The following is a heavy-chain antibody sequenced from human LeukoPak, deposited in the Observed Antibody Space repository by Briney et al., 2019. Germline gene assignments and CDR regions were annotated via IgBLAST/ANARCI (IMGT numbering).Heavy chain of an antibody. CDR3: ARLSSSLFDY. V-gene: IGHV4-39*01. J-gene: IGHJ4*02. D-gene: IGHD2-2*01. CDR1: GGSISSSNYC. CDR2: IYYSGTT. Sequence: SETLSLTCTVSGGSISSSNYCWGWIRQPPGKGLEWIGIIYYSGTTYFGPSLKRRVTMSEDTSKNQISLKLNSVTAADTAVYYCARLSSSLFDYWGQGTLVTVSS.